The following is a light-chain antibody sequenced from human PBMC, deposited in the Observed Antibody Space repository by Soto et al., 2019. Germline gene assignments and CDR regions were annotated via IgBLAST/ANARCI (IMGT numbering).Light chain of an antibody. J-gene: IGKJ2*01. CDR1: HSFSSGY. CDR3: HCLDYGGSSVYT. CDR2: GAF. Sequence: EIVLTQSPGTLSLSPGERATLSCRASHSFSSGYLAWYQQTPGQPPRLLIYGAFHRATGLPDRFSGSGSGTDFTLTISRLEPEDFSVYYCHCLDYGGSSVYTFGQGTKLEIK. V-gene: IGKV3-20*01.